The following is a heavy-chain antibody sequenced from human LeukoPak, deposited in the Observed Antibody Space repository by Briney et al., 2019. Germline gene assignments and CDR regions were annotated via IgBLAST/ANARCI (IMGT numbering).Heavy chain of an antibody. Sequence: ASVKVSCKASGYTFTSYGISWVRQAPGQGLEWMGWISAYNGNTNYAQKLQGRVTMTEDTSTDTAYMELSSLRSEDTAVYYCATDDLLPYKWNDALRVWGQGTLVTVSS. D-gene: IGHD1-1*01. CDR2: ISAYNGNT. J-gene: IGHJ4*02. CDR3: ATDDLLPYKWNDALRV. CDR1: GYTFTSYG. V-gene: IGHV1-18*01.